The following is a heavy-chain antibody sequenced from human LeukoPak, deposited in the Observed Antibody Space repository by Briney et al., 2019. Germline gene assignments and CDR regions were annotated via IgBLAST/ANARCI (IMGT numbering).Heavy chain of an antibody. V-gene: IGHV1-8*01. Sequence: ASVKVSCKASGYTFTSYDINWVRQATGQGLEWMGWINPNSGGTNYAQKLQGRVTMTRDMSTSTVYMELSSLRSEDTAVYYCAREILSFFDPWGQGTLVTVSS. J-gene: IGHJ5*02. CDR1: GYTFTSYD. CDR3: AREILSFFDP. D-gene: IGHD3-10*01. CDR2: INPNSGGT.